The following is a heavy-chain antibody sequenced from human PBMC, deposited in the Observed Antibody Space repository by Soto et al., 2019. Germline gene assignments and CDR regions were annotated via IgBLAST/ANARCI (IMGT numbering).Heavy chain of an antibody. CDR3: ARRLAVRGVGGMDV. J-gene: IGHJ6*02. V-gene: IGHV1-69*02. CDR1: GGTFSSYT. Sequence: QVQLVQSGAEVKKPGSSVKVSCKASGGTFSSYTISWVRQAPGQGLEWLGRIIPILGIANYAQKFQGRVTITADKSTSTAYMELSSLIAEYTAVYYCARRLAVRGVGGMDVWGQGTTVTVSS. D-gene: IGHD3-10*01. CDR2: IIPILGIA.